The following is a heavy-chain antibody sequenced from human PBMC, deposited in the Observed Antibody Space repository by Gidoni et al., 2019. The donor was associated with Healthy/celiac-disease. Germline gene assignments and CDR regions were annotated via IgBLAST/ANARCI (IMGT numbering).Heavy chain of an antibody. CDR3: ARDGLGLIGMDV. J-gene: IGHJ6*02. Sequence: QVQLVESGGGVVQPGRSLRLSCAASGFTFSSYGMHWVRQAPGKGMEWVAVIWYDGSNNYYADSVKGRFTISRDNSKNTLYLQMNSLRAEDTAVYYCARDGLGLIGMDVWGQGTTVTVSS. CDR1: GFTFSSYG. V-gene: IGHV3-33*01. D-gene: IGHD3-16*01. CDR2: IWYDGSNN.